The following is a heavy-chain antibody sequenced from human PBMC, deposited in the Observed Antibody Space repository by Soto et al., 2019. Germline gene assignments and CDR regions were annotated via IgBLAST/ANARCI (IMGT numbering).Heavy chain of an antibody. J-gene: IGHJ4*02. Sequence: VSVKVSCKASGYTFINQGISWVRQAPGQGLEWMGWISAYNGNTNYAQRLQGRVTMTTDTSTSTVYMELRSLRFDDTAVYYCARDLTVTTEAAGYLGQGTLVTVSS. CDR1: GYTFINQG. D-gene: IGHD4-17*01. CDR3: ARDLTVTTEAAGY. V-gene: IGHV1-18*01. CDR2: ISAYNGNT.